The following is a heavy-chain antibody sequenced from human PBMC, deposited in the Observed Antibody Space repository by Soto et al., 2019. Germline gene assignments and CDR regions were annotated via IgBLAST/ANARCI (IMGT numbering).Heavy chain of an antibody. CDR3: ARAPVSYYFYGMDV. CDR2: ISSSGSTI. J-gene: IGHJ6*02. CDR1: GFTFSDYY. Sequence: GGSLRLSCAASGFTFSDYYISWIRQAPWKGLEWVSYISSSGSTIYYADSVKGRFTISRDNAKNSLYLQMNSLRAEDTAVYYCARAPVSYYFYGMDVACQGNTVTFSS. V-gene: IGHV3-11*01.